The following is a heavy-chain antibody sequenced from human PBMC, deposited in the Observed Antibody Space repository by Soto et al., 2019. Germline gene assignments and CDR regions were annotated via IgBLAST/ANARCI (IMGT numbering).Heavy chain of an antibody. Sequence: SETLSLTCTVSGGSVSSGSYYWSWIRQPPGKGLEWIGYIYYSGSTNYNPSLKSRVTISVDTSKNQFSLKLSSVTAADTAVYYCARDYSFLVRQLPNYYYYYGMDVWGQGTTVTVSS. CDR1: GGSVSSGSYY. CDR2: IYYSGST. D-gene: IGHD2-2*01. J-gene: IGHJ6*02. V-gene: IGHV4-61*01. CDR3: ARDYSFLVRQLPNYYYYYGMDV.